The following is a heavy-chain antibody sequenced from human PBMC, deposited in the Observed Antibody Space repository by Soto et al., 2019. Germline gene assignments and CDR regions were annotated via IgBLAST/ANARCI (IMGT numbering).Heavy chain of an antibody. CDR2: IYYSGST. Sequence: SETLSLTCTVSGGSISSSSYYWGWIRQPPGKGLEWIGSIYYSGSTYYNPSLKSRVTISVDTSKNQFSLKLSYVTAADTAVYYCARRNYDFWSGYPNWFDPWGQGTLVTVSS. J-gene: IGHJ5*02. CDR1: GGSISSSSYY. CDR3: ARRNYDFWSGYPNWFDP. V-gene: IGHV4-39*01. D-gene: IGHD3-3*01.